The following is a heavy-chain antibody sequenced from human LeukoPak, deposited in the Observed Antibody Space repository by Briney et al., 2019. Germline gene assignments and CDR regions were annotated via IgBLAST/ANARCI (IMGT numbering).Heavy chain of an antibody. J-gene: IGHJ4*02. Sequence: PSETLSLTCTVSGGSTSSYYWSWIRQPPGKGLEWIGYIYYSGSTNYNPSLKSRVTISVDTSKNQFSLKLSSVTAADTAVYYCARSITSTGPRDYWGQGTLVTVSS. D-gene: IGHD5-24*01. CDR3: ARSITSTGPRDY. V-gene: IGHV4-59*01. CDR1: GGSTSSYY. CDR2: IYYSGST.